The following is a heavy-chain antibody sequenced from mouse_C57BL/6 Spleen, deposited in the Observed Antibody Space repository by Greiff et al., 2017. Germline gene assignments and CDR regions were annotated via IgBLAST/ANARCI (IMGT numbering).Heavy chain of an antibody. J-gene: IGHJ3*01. CDR2: ISNGGGST. D-gene: IGHD2-3*01. CDR3: ARRIYDGYYGFAY. CDR1: GFTFSDYY. Sequence: EVMLVESGGGLVQPGGSLKLSCAASGFTFSDYYMYWVRQTPEKRLEWVAYISNGGGSTYYPDTVKGRFTISRDNAKNTLYLQMSRLKSEDTAMYYCARRIYDGYYGFAYWGQGTLVTVSA. V-gene: IGHV5-12*01.